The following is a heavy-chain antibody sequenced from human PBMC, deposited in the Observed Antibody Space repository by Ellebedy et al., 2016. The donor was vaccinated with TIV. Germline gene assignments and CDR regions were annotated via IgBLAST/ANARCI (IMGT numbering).Heavy chain of an antibody. CDR3: ARDRDSSGYYAAFDI. CDR1: GYTFTSYY. Sequence: ASVKVSCKASGYTFTSYYMHWVRQAPGQGLEWMGIINPSGGSTSYAQKFQGRVTMTTDTSTSTAYMELRSLRSDDTAVYYCARDRDSSGYYAAFDIWGQGTMVTVSS. J-gene: IGHJ3*02. D-gene: IGHD3-22*01. CDR2: INPSGGST. V-gene: IGHV1-46*01.